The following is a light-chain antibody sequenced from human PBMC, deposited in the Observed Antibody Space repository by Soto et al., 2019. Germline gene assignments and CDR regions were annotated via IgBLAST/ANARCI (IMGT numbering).Light chain of an antibody. CDR1: SSDVGGYNY. CDR3: SSYTTTSTVV. J-gene: IGLJ3*02. V-gene: IGLV2-14*03. CDR2: NVG. Sequence: QSALTKPASVSGSPGQSITISCTGTSSDVGGYNYVSWYQQHPDKAPKLMISNVGNRPSGVSDRFSGSKSGNTASLTISGLQTEDEADYYCSSYTTTSTVVFGGGTKLTVL.